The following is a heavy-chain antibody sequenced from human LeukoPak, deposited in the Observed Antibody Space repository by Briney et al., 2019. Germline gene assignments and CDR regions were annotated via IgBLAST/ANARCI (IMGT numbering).Heavy chain of an antibody. CDR1: GGSISSGGYY. CDR2: IYHSGST. J-gene: IGHJ4*02. V-gene: IGHV4-30-2*01. D-gene: IGHD6-6*01. Sequence: SETLSLTCTVSGGSISSGGYYWSWIRQPPGKGLEWIGYIYHSGSTYYNPSLKSRVTISVDRSKNQFSLKLSSVTAADTAVYYCARVYSSSPYYFDYWGQGTLVTVSS. CDR3: ARVYSSSPYYFDY.